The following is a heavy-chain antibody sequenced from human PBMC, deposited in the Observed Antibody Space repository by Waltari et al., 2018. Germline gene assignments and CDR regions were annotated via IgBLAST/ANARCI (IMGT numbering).Heavy chain of an antibody. Sequence: DVQPVESGGGLVQPGGALRLPCEVSGFRTDWMAGVRQAPGKGLQWVANINEDGGEKYYLDSVKGRFTISRDNAKKLVYLEMNTLRAEDTATYYCSKRLEIWGRGTMVAVS. CDR2: INEDGGEK. V-gene: IGHV3-7*01. J-gene: IGHJ3*02. CDR1: GFRTDW. CDR3: SKRLEI.